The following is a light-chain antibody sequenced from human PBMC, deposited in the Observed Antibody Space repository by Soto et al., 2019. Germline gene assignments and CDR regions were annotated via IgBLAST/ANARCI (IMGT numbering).Light chain of an antibody. V-gene: IGKV3-15*01. Sequence: ETVMTQSPATLSVSPGERATLSCRASHSVGTNLAWYQHKPGQAPRLLIYGAFTRATDVPARFSGSGSGTEFTLTINSLQSEEFAVYFCQQYYNWYTYGQGTKVEIK. J-gene: IGKJ2*01. CDR3: QQYYNWYT. CDR2: GAF. CDR1: HSVGTN.